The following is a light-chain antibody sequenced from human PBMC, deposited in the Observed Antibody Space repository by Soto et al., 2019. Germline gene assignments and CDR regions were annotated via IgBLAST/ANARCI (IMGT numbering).Light chain of an antibody. CDR2: WAS. Sequence: DILMTQSPASLAVSLGERATMNCKCSRSVLYKSNNKNHLAWYQQKPGQPPQLIIYWASTRESGVPERFSGSGSGTDFTLTISSLEAEDVAFYWCQQYFDVPFTFGGGTKVDI. V-gene: IGKV4-1*01. J-gene: IGKJ4*01. CDR3: QQYFDVPFT. CDR1: RSVLYKSNNKNH.